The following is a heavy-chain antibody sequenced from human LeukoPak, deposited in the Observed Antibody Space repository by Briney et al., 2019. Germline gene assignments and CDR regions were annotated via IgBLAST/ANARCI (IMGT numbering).Heavy chain of an antibody. CDR2: ISWNSGSI. D-gene: IGHD3-9*01. Sequence: GRSLRLSCAASGFTFDDYAMHWVRQAPGKGLEWVSGISWNSGSIGYADSVKGRFAISRDNAKNSLYLQMNSLRAEDTALYYCAKDRDYDILTGPIDYWGQGTLVTVSS. J-gene: IGHJ4*02. CDR1: GFTFDDYA. CDR3: AKDRDYDILTGPIDY. V-gene: IGHV3-9*01.